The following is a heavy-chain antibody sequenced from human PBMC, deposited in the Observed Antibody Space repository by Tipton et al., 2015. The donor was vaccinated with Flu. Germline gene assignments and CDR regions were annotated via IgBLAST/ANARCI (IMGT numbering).Heavy chain of an antibody. V-gene: IGHV4-61*02. Sequence: LRLSCTVYGGSISSGSYYWSWIRQPAGKGLEWIGRIYTSGSTNYNPSLKSRVTISVDTSKNQFSLKLSSVTAADTAVYYCARDRASGSYLYYYYGMDVWGQGTTVTVSS. CDR3: ARDRASGSYLYYYYGMDV. J-gene: IGHJ6*02. CDR2: IYTSGST. CDR1: GGSISSGSYY. D-gene: IGHD3-10*01.